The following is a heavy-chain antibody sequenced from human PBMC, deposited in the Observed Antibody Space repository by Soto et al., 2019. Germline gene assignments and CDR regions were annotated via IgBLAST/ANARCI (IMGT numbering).Heavy chain of an antibody. CDR2: IYYSGST. D-gene: IGHD3-3*01. CDR3: ARLVVHTGTYYDFWRGYLSPYFDY. V-gene: IGHV4-39*01. CDR1: GGSISSSSYY. Sequence: SETLSLTCTVSGGSISSSSYYWGWIRQPPGKGLEWIGSIYYSGSTYYNPSLKSRVTISVDTSKNQFSLKLSSVTAADTAVYYCARLVVHTGTYYDFWRGYLSPYFDYWGQGTLVTVSS. J-gene: IGHJ4*02.